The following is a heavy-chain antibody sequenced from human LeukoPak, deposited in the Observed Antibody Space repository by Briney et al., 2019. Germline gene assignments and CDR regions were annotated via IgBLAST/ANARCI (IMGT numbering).Heavy chain of an antibody. V-gene: IGHV1-2*02. Sequence: GASVKVSCKASGYTFSGYYIHWVRQAPGQGLGWMGWVNPDSGVTNYAQKFQGRVTMTRDTSIRTAYVELSRVRSDDTAVYYCARGAMGTTGDRAMVADYWGQGTLVTVSS. J-gene: IGHJ4*02. D-gene: IGHD5-18*01. CDR2: VNPDSGVT. CDR3: ARGAMGTTGDRAMVADY. CDR1: GYTFSGYY.